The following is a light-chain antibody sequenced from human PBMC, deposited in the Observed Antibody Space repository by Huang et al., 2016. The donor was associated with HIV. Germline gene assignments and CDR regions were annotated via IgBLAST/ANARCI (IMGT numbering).Light chain of an antibody. CDR3: QQYGSSPWT. CDR1: QSVSSSY. J-gene: IGKJ1*01. Sequence: EIVLTQSPGTLSLSPGERATLSCRASQSVSSSYLAWYQQKPGQAPRLLIYGASSRATGIPDMFSGSGSGTDFTLTLSRLEPEDFAVYYCQQYGSSPWTFGQGTKVEIK. V-gene: IGKV3-20*01. CDR2: GAS.